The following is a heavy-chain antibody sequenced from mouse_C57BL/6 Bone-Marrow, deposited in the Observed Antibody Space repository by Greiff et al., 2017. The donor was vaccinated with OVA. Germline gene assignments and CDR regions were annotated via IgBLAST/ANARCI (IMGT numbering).Heavy chain of an antibody. CDR3: ASAHYYGSSLYAMDY. J-gene: IGHJ4*01. Sequence: QVQLKQSGPGLVAPSQSLSITCTVSGFSLTSYGVDWVRQSPGKGLEWLGVIWGVGSTNYNSALKSRLSISKDNSKSQVFLKMNSLQTDDTAMYYCASAHYYGSSLYAMDYWGQGTSVTVSS. CDR1: GFSLTSYG. D-gene: IGHD1-1*01. V-gene: IGHV2-6*01. CDR2: IWGVGST.